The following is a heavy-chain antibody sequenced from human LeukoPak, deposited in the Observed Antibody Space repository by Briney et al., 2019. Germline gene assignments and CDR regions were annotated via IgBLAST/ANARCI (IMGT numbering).Heavy chain of an antibody. J-gene: IGHJ4*02. CDR2: INWNGGGT. V-gene: IGHV3-20*04. CDR3: AKVSEVILLNGYFDY. D-gene: IGHD2/OR15-2a*01. CDR1: GFTFDNYG. Sequence: GGSLRLSCAASGFTFDNYGMSWVRQTPGKGLEWVSAINWNGGGTGYADSVEGRFTISRDNAKNSLYLQMNSLRAEDTALYYCAKVSEVILLNGYFDYWGQGTLVTVSS.